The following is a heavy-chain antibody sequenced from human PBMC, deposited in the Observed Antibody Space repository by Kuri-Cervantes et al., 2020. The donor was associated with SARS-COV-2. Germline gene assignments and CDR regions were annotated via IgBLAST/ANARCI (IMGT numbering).Heavy chain of an antibody. D-gene: IGHD5-18*01. V-gene: IGHV1-18*04. CDR2: ISAYNLKT. CDR1: SYIFTSYG. J-gene: IGHJ5*02. CDR3: ARELIGAAMVYWFDP. Sequence: ASVKVSCKASSYIFTSYGISWVRQAPGQGLEWMGWISAYNLKTIYAQKVQDRVTMTVDTSTDTAFMEVRSLRSDDTAVYYCARELIGAAMVYWFDPWGQGTLVTVSS.